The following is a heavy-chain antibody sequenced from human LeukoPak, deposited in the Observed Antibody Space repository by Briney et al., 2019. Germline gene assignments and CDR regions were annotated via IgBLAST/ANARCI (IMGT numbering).Heavy chain of an antibody. CDR2: VSYTGRT. CDR1: GGSLSGHY. Sequence: SETLSLTCTVSGGSLSGHYWSWIRQPPGKRLEWIGYVSYTGRTKYNPSLQSRVTISIDTSQSQFSLKLTSVTSADTAVYSCARLLDNDISGDPDTFDVWGQGTTVIVSS. V-gene: IGHV4-59*11. J-gene: IGHJ3*01. D-gene: IGHD3-22*01. CDR3: ARLLDNDISGDPDTFDV.